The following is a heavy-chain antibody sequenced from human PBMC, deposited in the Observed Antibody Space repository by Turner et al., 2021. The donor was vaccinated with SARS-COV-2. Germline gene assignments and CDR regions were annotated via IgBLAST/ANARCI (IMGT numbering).Heavy chain of an antibody. D-gene: IGHD4-4*01. V-gene: IGHV1-69*06. CDR3: AREGYSGHFDH. Sequence: QLHLLQSGTDWPTPALALMASCTVSVANFSTNGISWLRQAPGKGLEMMGVVVPVFGNSNYAQKFRGTVTIDTDKMTTSANMELSRLTSEDTAVYFCAREGYSGHFDHWGQGTLVTVSS. CDR1: VANFSTNG. J-gene: IGHJ4*02. CDR2: VVPVFGNS.